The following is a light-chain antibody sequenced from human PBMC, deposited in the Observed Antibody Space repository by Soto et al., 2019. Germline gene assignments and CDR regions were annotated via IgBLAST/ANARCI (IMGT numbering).Light chain of an antibody. CDR3: QQYNDLPRT. CDR1: HSVSSN. Sequence: EIVMTLSPATLSVSQGEGVTLSCSASHSVSSNLARYQQRPGQAPRLLIYGASTRATGIPARLSGSGSGTEFTLTISSLQSEDFAVYYCQQYNDLPRTFGQGTKVDIK. V-gene: IGKV3-15*01. J-gene: IGKJ1*01. CDR2: GAS.